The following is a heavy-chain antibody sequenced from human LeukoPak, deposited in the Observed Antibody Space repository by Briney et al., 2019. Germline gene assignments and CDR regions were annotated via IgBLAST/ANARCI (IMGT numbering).Heavy chain of an antibody. V-gene: IGHV4-39*02. Sequence: SETLSLTCTVSGGSVRSSRPYWGWIRQSPGKGLEWIGSVYYVGNAYYRPSLLSRATITIDTSKTHISLRLTSVTATDTGIYYCPPHDEGSYFETWGQGALVTVSS. D-gene: IGHD3-10*01. J-gene: IGHJ5*02. CDR2: VYYVGNA. CDR3: PPHDEGSYFET. CDR1: GGSVRSSRPY.